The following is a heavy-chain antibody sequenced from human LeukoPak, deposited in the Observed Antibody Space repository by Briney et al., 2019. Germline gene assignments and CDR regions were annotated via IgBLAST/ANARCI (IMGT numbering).Heavy chain of an antibody. D-gene: IGHD3-10*01. CDR1: GSTFSSYE. CDR3: ARDSHYYGSGGY. CDR2: ISSSGSTI. J-gene: IGHJ4*02. V-gene: IGHV3-48*03. Sequence: GGSLRLSCAASGSTFSSYEMNWVRQAPGKGLEWVSYISSSGSTIYYADSVKGRFTISRDNAKNSLYLQMNSLRAEDTAVYYCARDSHYYGSGGYWGQGTLVTVSS.